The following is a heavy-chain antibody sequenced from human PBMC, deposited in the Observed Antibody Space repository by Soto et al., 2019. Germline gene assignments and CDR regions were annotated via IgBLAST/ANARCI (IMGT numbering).Heavy chain of an antibody. V-gene: IGHV3-64D*06. CDR3: VNGCPNWGSGY. D-gene: IGHD7-27*01. J-gene: IGHJ4*02. CDR2: ISSNGGST. CDR1: GFTFSSYA. Sequence: GGSLRLSCSASGFTFSSYAMHWVRQAPGKGLEYVSAISSNGGSTYYADSVKGRFTISRDNSKNTLYLQMSSLRAEDTAVYYCVNGCPNWGSGYWGQGTLVTVSS.